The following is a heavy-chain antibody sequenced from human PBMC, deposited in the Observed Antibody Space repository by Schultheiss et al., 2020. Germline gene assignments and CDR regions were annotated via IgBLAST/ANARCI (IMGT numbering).Heavy chain of an antibody. CDR2: INHSGST. J-gene: IGHJ5*02. CDR1: GGSFSGYY. Sequence: SQTLSLTCAVYGGSFSGYYWSWIRQPPGKGLEWIGEINHSGSTNYNPSLKSRVTISVDTSKNQFSLKLSSVTATDTAVYYCARLGVRYQLWSNWFDPWGQGTLVSVYS. D-gene: IGHD2-2*01. CDR3: ARLGVRYQLWSNWFDP. V-gene: IGHV4-34*01.